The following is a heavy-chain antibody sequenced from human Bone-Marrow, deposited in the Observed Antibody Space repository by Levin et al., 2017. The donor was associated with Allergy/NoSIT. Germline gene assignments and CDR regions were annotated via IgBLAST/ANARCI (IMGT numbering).Heavy chain of an antibody. CDR3: AATDCTATNCPAGWFDP. Sequence: GVSLRLSCKASGGTFNNYGINWVRQAPGQGLEWMGGIILMFGTTNYAQKFQGRITISADDSTSTAYIQVNSLTSEDTAVYFCAATDCTATNCPAGWFDPWGQGTLVFVSS. CDR2: IILMFGTT. V-gene: IGHV1-69*01. J-gene: IGHJ5*02. CDR1: GGTFNNYG. D-gene: IGHD2-2*01.